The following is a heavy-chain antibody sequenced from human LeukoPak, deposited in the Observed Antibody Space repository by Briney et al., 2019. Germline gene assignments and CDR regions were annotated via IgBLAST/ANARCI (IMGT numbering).Heavy chain of an antibody. Sequence: ASVKVSCKALGYTFTDHYFHWLRQAPAQGIEWMGWIHPGRGDTNIAQKFQGRVSLTRDMSISTAYMDLSRLTSDDTAVYYCARDHNWGPDYWGQGTLVSVSS. J-gene: IGHJ4*02. D-gene: IGHD7-27*01. CDR3: ARDHNWGPDY. CDR2: IHPGRGDT. V-gene: IGHV1-2*02. CDR1: GYTFTDHY.